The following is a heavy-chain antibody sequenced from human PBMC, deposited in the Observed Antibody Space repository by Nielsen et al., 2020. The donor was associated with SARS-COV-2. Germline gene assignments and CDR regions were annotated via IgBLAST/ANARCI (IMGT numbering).Heavy chain of an antibody. CDR3: ATNRGDY. CDR2: IKQSASET. D-gene: IGHD3-10*01. CDR1: GFTFSSYA. J-gene: IGHJ4*02. Sequence: GESLKISCAASGFTFSSYAMSWVRQAPGKGLEWLATIKQSASETYYVDSVKGRFTISRDNAKNSLYLQMHSLRVEDTATYYCATNRGDYWGQGTVVTVS. V-gene: IGHV3-7*01.